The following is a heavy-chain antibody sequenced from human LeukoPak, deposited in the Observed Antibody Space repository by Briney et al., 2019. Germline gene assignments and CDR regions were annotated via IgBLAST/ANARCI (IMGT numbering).Heavy chain of an antibody. Sequence: SETLSLTCTVSGGSISSGGYYWSWIRQHPGKGLEWIGYIYYSGSTYYNPSLKSRVTISVDRSKNQFSLKLSPVTAADTAVYYCARDLLRKGVIPYGMDVWGQGTTVTVSS. D-gene: IGHD3-16*02. J-gene: IGHJ6*02. CDR1: GGSISSGGYY. CDR2: IYYSGST. V-gene: IGHV4-31*03. CDR3: ARDLLRKGVIPYGMDV.